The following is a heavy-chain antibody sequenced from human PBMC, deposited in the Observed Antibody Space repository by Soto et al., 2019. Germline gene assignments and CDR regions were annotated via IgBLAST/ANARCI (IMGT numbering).Heavy chain of an antibody. V-gene: IGHV3-33*08. Sequence: HPGGSLRLSCTTSGFTLNTYGMHWVRQAPGKGLEWVAIIWYDGSNKYYADSVKGRFTISRDNSKNTLYLQMNSLRAEDTALYYCARGNYGFNMWGQGTMVTVSS. CDR3: ARGNYGFNM. J-gene: IGHJ3*02. D-gene: IGHD3-16*01. CDR1: GFTLNTYG. CDR2: IWYDGSNK.